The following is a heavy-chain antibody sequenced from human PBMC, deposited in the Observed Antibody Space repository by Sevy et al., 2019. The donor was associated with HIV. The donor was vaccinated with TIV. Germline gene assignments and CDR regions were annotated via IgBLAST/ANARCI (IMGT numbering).Heavy chain of an antibody. V-gene: IGHV3-15*01. CDR3: TTVFGRGYQRLYNIVISSSWAFDI. CDR1: GFTFSNAW. Sequence: GGSLRLSCAASGFTFSNAWMSWVRQAPGKGLEWVGRIKSKTDGGTTDYAAPVKGRFTISRDDSKNTLYLQMNSLKTKDTAVYYCTTVFGRGYQRLYNIVISSSWAFDIWGQGTMVTVSS. J-gene: IGHJ3*02. CDR2: IKSKTDGGTT. D-gene: IGHD2-2*02.